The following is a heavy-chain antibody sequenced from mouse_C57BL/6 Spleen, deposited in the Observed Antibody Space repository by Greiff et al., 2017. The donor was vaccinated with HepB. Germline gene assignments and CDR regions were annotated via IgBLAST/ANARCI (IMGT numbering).Heavy chain of an antibody. CDR3: ARSGVEATEFAY. Sequence: QVQLQQPGAELVRPGSSVKLSCKASGYTFTSYWMHWVKQRPIQGLEWIGNIDPSDSETHYNQKFKDKATLTVDKSSSTAYMQLSSLTSEDSAVYYCARSGVEATEFAYWGQGTLVTVSA. CDR1: GYTFTSYW. J-gene: IGHJ3*01. CDR2: IDPSDSET. D-gene: IGHD3-2*02. V-gene: IGHV1-52*01.